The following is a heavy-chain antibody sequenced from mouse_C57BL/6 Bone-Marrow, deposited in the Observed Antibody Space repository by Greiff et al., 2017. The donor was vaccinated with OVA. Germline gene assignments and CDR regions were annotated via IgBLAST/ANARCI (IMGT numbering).Heavy chain of an antibody. CDR1: GYTFTSYW. CDR3: AREGYSNPYFDY. J-gene: IGHJ2*01. V-gene: IGHV1-69*01. D-gene: IGHD2-5*01. Sequence: QVQLQQPGAELVMPGASVKLSCKASGYTFTSYWMHWVKQRPGQGLEWIGEIDPSDSYTNYNQKFKGKSTLTVDKSSSTAYMQLSSLTSEDSAVYYGAREGYSNPYFDYWGQGTTLTVSS. CDR2: IDPSDSYT.